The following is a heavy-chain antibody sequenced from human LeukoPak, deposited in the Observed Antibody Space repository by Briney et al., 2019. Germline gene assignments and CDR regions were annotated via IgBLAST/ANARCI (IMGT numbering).Heavy chain of an antibody. V-gene: IGHV3-53*01. CDR2: IYSGGST. D-gene: IGHD3-10*01. CDR1: VFTYSSSG. CDR3: ARGGVVRGVITPPHDY. J-gene: IGHJ4*02. Sequence: GGSLRLSCAASVFTYSSSGMSWVRQAPGKGLEWVSVIYSGGSTYYADSVKGRFTISRDNSKNTLYLQMNSLRAEDTAVYYCARGGVVRGVITPPHDYWGQGTLVTVSS.